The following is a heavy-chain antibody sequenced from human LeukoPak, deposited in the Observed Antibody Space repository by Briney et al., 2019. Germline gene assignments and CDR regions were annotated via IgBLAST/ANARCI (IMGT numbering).Heavy chain of an antibody. V-gene: IGHV4-4*07. D-gene: IGHD2-2*01. CDR2: IYTSGST. CDR1: GGSISAYY. J-gene: IGHJ6*03. CDR3: ARGIYCSSTTCYYYYYYMDV. Sequence: KPSQTLSLTCTVAGGSISAYYWSWIRQPAGKRLEWIVRIYTSGSTTYNPSLKSRVTMSLDTAKNQFSLKLSSVTAADTAVYYCARGIYCSSTTCYYYYYYMDVWGKGTTVTVSS.